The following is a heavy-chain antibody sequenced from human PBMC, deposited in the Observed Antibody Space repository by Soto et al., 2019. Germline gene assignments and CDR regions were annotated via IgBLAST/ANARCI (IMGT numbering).Heavy chain of an antibody. V-gene: IGHV3-66*01. CDR2: LYSGGST. J-gene: IGHJ5*02. D-gene: IGHD4-17*01. CDR1: GFTVSSSY. CDR3: ARDGATVTSNNWFDP. Sequence: EVQLVESGGGLVQPGGSLRLSCAASGFTVSSSYMSWVRQAPGKGLEWVSVLYSGGSTYYADSVKGRFTISRDNSKNTLYLQMNSLSAEDTAVYYCARDGATVTSNNWFDPWGQGPLVTVSS.